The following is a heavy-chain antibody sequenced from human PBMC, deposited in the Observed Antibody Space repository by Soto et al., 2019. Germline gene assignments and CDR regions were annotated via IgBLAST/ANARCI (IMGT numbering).Heavy chain of an antibody. CDR2: ITPIFGTA. Sequence: GASVKVSCKASGGTFSSYAISWVRQAPGQGLEWMGGITPIFGTANYAQKFQGRVTITADESTSTGYMELSSLRSEDKGVYYCARGSVGSRWYNWFDPWGQGTLVTVSS. D-gene: IGHD6-13*01. V-gene: IGHV1-69*13. J-gene: IGHJ5*02. CDR1: GGTFSSYA. CDR3: ARGSVGSRWYNWFDP.